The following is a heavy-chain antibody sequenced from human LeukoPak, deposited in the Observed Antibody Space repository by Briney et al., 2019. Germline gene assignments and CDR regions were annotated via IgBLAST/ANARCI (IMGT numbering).Heavy chain of an antibody. Sequence: PSETLSLTCTVSGSSISNYYWSWIRQPAGKGLEWIGRIYTSGSTSYNPSLKSRVTMSVDTSKNQFSLKLSSVTAADTAVYYCARDRGRGGVLDYWGQGTLVTVSS. D-gene: IGHD5-24*01. J-gene: IGHJ4*02. CDR1: GSSISNYY. V-gene: IGHV4-4*07. CDR2: IYTSGST. CDR3: ARDRGRGGVLDY.